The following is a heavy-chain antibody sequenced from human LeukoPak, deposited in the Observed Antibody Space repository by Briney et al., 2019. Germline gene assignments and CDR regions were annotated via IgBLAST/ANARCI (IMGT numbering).Heavy chain of an antibody. CDR1: GFTFSSYG. CDR2: IRYDGSNK. Sequence: PGGSLRLSCAASGFTFSSYGMHWVRQAPGKGLEWVAFIRYDGSNKYYADSVKGRFTIPRDNSKNTLYLQMNSLRAEDTAVYYCAKDPLGYCSSTSCYADYFDYWGQGTLVTVSS. D-gene: IGHD2-2*01. CDR3: AKDPLGYCSSTSCYADYFDY. V-gene: IGHV3-30*02. J-gene: IGHJ4*02.